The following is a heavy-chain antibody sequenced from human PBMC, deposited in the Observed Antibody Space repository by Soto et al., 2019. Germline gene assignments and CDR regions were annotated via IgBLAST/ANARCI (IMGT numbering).Heavy chain of an antibody. CDR3: ARVVYFDRSSYGL. CDR1: GFTFSVFG. J-gene: IGHJ3*01. D-gene: IGHD3-22*01. Sequence: PGGSLRLSCAASGFTFSVFGMHWVRQALGKGLEWVAVVSNDGRNEHYADSVRGRFTVSRDNSKNTLYLQMNSLRAEDTAVYYCARVVYFDRSSYGLWGQGTMVTVSS. CDR2: VSNDGRNE. V-gene: IGHV3-30*03.